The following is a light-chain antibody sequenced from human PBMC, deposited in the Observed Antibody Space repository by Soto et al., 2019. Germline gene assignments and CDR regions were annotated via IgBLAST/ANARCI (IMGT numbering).Light chain of an antibody. J-gene: IGKJ2*01. Sequence: IQLTQSPSFLSASVGDRVTITCRASQGIAGYLAWYQQKTGEAPKVLIYVASTLHTGVPSRFSGSGSGGRFTLTISSLQPEDSATYYCQQLNSYPYTFGQGTKLEIK. CDR1: QGIAGY. CDR2: VAS. CDR3: QQLNSYPYT. V-gene: IGKV1-9*01.